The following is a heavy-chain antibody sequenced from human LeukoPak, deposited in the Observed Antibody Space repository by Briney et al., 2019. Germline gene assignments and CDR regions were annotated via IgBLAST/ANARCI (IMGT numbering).Heavy chain of an antibody. Sequence: GGSLRLSCAASGFTFSNYAMSWVRQAPGEGLEWVSAISGSGLRTYYADSVKGRFTISRDISKNTLYLQMDSLRAEDTAVYYCAKDRVSMIVVVAFDIWGQGTMVTVSS. CDR1: GFTFSNYA. D-gene: IGHD3-22*01. CDR3: AKDRVSMIVVVAFDI. J-gene: IGHJ3*02. CDR2: ISGSGLRT. V-gene: IGHV3-23*01.